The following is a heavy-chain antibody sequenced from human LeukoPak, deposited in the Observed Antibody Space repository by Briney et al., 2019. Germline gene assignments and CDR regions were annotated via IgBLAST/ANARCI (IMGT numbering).Heavy chain of an antibody. CDR2: ITYDGSDK. V-gene: IGHV3-30*04. D-gene: IGHD3-3*01. Sequence: PGRSLRLSCAASGFTFNNYAMHWFRQAPGKGLEWVALITYDGSDKYYADSVKGRFTISRDSSENTLYLQMNSLRADDTALYYCARERTGYYIVYWGQGTLVTASS. CDR3: ARERTGYYIVY. CDR1: GFTFNNYA. J-gene: IGHJ4*02.